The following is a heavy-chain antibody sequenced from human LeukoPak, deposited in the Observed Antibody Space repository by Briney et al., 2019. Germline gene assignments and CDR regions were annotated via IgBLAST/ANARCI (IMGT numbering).Heavy chain of an antibody. CDR1: AGSFSSYC. V-gene: IGHV4-59*01. CDR3: ARGNNFDISGYYFYWYFDL. CDR2: IYYSGTT. J-gene: IGHJ2*01. Sequence: SETLSLTCSVSAGSFSSYCWSWVRQPPGKGLEWIGYIYYSGTTNYNPSLKSRVTFSVDTSKSQFSLKLSSVTAADTAVYYCARGNNFDISGYYFYWYFDLWGRGTLVTVSS. D-gene: IGHD3-22*01.